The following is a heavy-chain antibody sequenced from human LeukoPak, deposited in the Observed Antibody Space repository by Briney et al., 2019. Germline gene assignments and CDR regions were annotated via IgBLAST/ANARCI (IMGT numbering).Heavy chain of an antibody. Sequence: GGSLRLSCAASGFTFSSYAMSWVRQAPGTGLEWVSTISGSGGSTYYADSLKGRFTISRDNSKNTLYLQMNSLRADDTAVYYCAKDWPSEWQQLPDYDAFDIWGQGTMVTVSS. J-gene: IGHJ3*02. CDR3: AKDWPSEWQQLPDYDAFDI. D-gene: IGHD6-13*01. CDR2: ISGSGGST. CDR1: GFTFSSYA. V-gene: IGHV3-23*01.